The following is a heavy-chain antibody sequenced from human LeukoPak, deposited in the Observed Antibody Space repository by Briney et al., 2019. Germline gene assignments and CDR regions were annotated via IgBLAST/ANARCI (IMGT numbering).Heavy chain of an antibody. CDR2: IYSGGST. CDR1: GFTFSNAW. D-gene: IGHD6-6*01. CDR3: ARSPSITARRIYYYYYMDV. J-gene: IGHJ6*03. Sequence: GGSLRLSCAASGFTFSNAWMSWVRQAPGKGLEWVSVIYSGGSTYYADSVKGRFTISRDNSKNTLYLQMNSLRAEDTAVYYCARSPSITARRIYYYYYMDVWGKGTTVTVSS. V-gene: IGHV3-53*01.